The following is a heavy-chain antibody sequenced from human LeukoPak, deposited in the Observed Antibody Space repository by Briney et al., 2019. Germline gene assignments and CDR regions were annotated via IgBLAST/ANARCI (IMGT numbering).Heavy chain of an antibody. CDR2: IHHSGST. D-gene: IGHD6-13*01. J-gene: IGHJ4*02. V-gene: IGHV4-34*01. CDR3: ARSGTYQHSSSCDY. CDR1: GESFSAYY. Sequence: PSETLSLTCAVYGESFSAYYWNWIRQAPGKTLEWIGEIHHSGSTNYNPSLKSRVNILIDPSKKQFSLKLSSVTAADTAVYYCARSGTYQHSSSCDYWGEGTLVTVSS.